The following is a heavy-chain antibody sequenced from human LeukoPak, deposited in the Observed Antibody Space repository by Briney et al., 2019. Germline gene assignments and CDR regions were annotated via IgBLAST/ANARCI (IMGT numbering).Heavy chain of an antibody. J-gene: IGHJ4*02. Sequence: GGSLRLSCAASGFTFNSHAMTWVRQAPEKGLEWVSSISDSGVSTYYADSVKGRFTISRDNSKNTLYLQMNSLRAEDTAVYYCAKGLRGIYDYWGQGTLVTVSS. CDR2: ISDSGVST. CDR3: AKGLRGIYDY. CDR1: GFTFNSHA. D-gene: IGHD1-26*01. V-gene: IGHV3-23*01.